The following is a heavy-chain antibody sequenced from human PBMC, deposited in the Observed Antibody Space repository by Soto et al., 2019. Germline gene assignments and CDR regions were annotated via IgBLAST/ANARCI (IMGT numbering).Heavy chain of an antibody. D-gene: IGHD6-13*01. V-gene: IGHV4-31*03. CDR1: GGSISSGGYY. J-gene: IGHJ6*02. CDR2: IYYSGST. Sequence: QVQLQESGPGLVKPSQTLSLPCTVSGGSISSGGYYWSWIRQHPVKGLEWIGYIYYSGSTYYNPSLRSRVTMPVDTSKSQFSLKLSTVTAADTAVYYCARERGRAAAKRVNSHYYYYYGMDVWGQGTTVTVSS. CDR3: ARERGRAAAKRVNSHYYYYYGMDV.